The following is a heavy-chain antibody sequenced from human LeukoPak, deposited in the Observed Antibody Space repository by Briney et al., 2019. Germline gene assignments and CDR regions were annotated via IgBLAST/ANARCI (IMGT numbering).Heavy chain of an antibody. CDR3: ARGLYDFWSGYYRS. D-gene: IGHD3-3*01. CDR2: INHSGST. CDR1: GGAFSGCY. V-gene: IGHV4-34*01. Sequence: SATLSLPCAVYGGAFSGCYWSWIRQPPGKGLEWIGEINHSGSTNYNPSLQSRVTISVDTSKNQFSLKLSSVTAADTAVYYCARGLYDFWSGYYRSWGQGTLVTVSS. J-gene: IGHJ5*02.